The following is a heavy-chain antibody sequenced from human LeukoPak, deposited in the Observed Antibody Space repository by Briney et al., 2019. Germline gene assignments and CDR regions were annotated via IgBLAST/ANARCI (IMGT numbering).Heavy chain of an antibody. CDR2: ISYDGSNK. J-gene: IGHJ4*02. V-gene: IGHV3-30*04. D-gene: IGHD3-22*01. Sequence: PGGSLRLSCAASGFTFSSYAMHWVRQAPGKGLEWVAVISYDGSNKYYADSVKGRFTISRDNSKNTLYLQMNSLRAEDTAVYYCAREGPKYYYDSSGYYGYWGQGTLVTVFS. CDR3: AREGPKYYYDSSGYYGY. CDR1: GFTFSSYA.